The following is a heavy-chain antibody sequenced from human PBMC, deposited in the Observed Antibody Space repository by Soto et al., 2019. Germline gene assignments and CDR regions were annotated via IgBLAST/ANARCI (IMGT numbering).Heavy chain of an antibody. CDR1: GFTVTINY. D-gene: IGHD5-12*01. CDR3: HGYGY. CDR2: IYSGGTI. Sequence: EVQVVESGGGLVQPGGSLRLSFAVSGFTVTINYMSWVRQAPGKGLEWVSVIYSGGTIYYADSVKGRFTISRDNSKNTLYLQMNSLSGDDTAVYYCHGYGYWGQGTLVTVSS. J-gene: IGHJ4*02. V-gene: IGHV3-53*01.